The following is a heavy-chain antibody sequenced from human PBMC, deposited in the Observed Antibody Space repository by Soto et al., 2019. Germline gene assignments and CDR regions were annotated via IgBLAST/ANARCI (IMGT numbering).Heavy chain of an antibody. CDR3: ARDSGIAAAGTSYYYYMDV. J-gene: IGHJ6*03. D-gene: IGHD6-13*01. V-gene: IGHV1-2*04. Sequence: ASVKVSCKASGYTFTGYYMHWVRQAPGQGLEWMGWINPNSGGTNYAQKFQGWVTRTRDTSISTAYMELSRLRSDDTAVYYCARDSGIAAAGTSYYYYMDVWGKGTTVTVSS. CDR1: GYTFTGYY. CDR2: INPNSGGT.